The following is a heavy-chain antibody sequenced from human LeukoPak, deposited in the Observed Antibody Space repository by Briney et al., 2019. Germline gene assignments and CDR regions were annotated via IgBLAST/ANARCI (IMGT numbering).Heavy chain of an antibody. D-gene: IGHD3-10*01. J-gene: IGHJ6*03. CDR3: AREPLSYMVRGVTQYYYYYMDV. CDR2: INWNGGST. V-gene: IGHV3-20*04. CDR1: GFTFDDYG. Sequence: RAGGSLRLSCAASGFTFDDYGMSWVRQAPGKGLEWVSGINWNGGSTGYADSVKGRFTISRDNAKNSLYLQMNSLRAEDTALYYCAREPLSYMVRGVTQYYYYYMDVWGKGTTVTVSS.